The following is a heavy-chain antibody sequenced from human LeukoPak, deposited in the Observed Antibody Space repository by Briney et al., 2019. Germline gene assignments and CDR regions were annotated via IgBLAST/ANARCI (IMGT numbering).Heavy chain of an antibody. J-gene: IGHJ5*02. Sequence: GGSLRLSCAASGFTFSSYSMNWVRQAPGKGLEWVSSISSSSSYIYYADSVKGRFTISRDNAKNSLYLQMNSLRAEDTAVYYCARAGRCSSTSCYAWSDPWGQGTLVTVSS. CDR1: GFTFSSYS. D-gene: IGHD2-2*01. CDR3: ARAGRCSSTSCYAWSDP. CDR2: ISSSSSYI. V-gene: IGHV3-21*01.